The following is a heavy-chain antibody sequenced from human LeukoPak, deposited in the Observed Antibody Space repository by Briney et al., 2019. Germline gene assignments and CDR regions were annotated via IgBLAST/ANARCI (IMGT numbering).Heavy chain of an antibody. CDR1: GFTFSSYG. J-gene: IGHJ4*02. CDR2: ISYDGSNK. Sequence: GGSLRLSCAASGFTFSSYGMHWVRQAPGKGLGWVAVISYDGSNKYYADSVKGRFTISRDNSKNTLYLQMNSLRAGDTAVYYCAKDYGYALDYWGQGTLVTVSS. D-gene: IGHD5-12*01. V-gene: IGHV3-30*18. CDR3: AKDYGYALDY.